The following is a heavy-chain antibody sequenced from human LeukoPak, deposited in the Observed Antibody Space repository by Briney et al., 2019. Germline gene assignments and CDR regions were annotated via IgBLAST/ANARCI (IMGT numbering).Heavy chain of an antibody. J-gene: IGHJ4*02. Sequence: PGESLKISCKGSGYSFTSYWIGWVRQMPGKGLEWMRIIYPGDSDTRYSPSFQGQVTISADKSISTAYLQWSSLKASDTAMYYCARQRYCSSTSCYYDGFDYWGQGTLVTVSS. V-gene: IGHV5-51*01. D-gene: IGHD2-2*01. CDR2: IYPGDSDT. CDR1: GYSFTSYW. CDR3: ARQRYCSSTSCYYDGFDY.